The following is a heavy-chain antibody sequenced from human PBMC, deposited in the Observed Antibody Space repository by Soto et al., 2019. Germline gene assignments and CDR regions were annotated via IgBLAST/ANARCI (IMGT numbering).Heavy chain of an antibody. Sequence: QVQLQQWGAGLLKPSETLSLTCAVYGGSFSGYYWSWIRQPPGKGLEWIGEINHSGSTNYNPSLKSRVTISVDTSKNQFSLKLSSVTAADTAVYYCARYQQLAASYYDYGMDVWGQGTTVTVSS. CDR1: GGSFSGYY. CDR3: ARYQQLAASYYDYGMDV. CDR2: INHSGST. D-gene: IGHD6-13*01. J-gene: IGHJ6*02. V-gene: IGHV4-34*01.